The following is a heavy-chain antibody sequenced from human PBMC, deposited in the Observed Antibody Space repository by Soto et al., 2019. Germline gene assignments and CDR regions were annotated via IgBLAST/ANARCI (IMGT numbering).Heavy chain of an antibody. CDR3: ARVSYYYYHMNV. Sequence: GXSVKVSCKASGSTFTRYGISWVRQAPGQGLDWMGSLXAYNAXTHYPKPLQGXXTMTTATXXSTEYMELRRLRSEDTAVYYCARVSYYYYHMNVCGKGTTVTVSS. V-gene: IGHV1-18*01. CDR2: LXAYNAXT. CDR1: GSTFTRYG. J-gene: IGHJ6*03.